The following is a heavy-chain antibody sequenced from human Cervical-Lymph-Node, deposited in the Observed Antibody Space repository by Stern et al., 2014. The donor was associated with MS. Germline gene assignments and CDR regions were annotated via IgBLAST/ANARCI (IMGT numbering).Heavy chain of an antibody. CDR1: GATFSTIE. V-gene: IGHV1-69*01. Sequence: VQLVQSGAEVKNPESSMKVSCKASGATFSTIEISWVRQAAGNGLEWMGGIMTLFGTTNYAPKVQGRVTVIAEESPNTVNIELSSLRSEDTAVYYCVRDQGGIAASWGQGTLVTISS. CDR2: IMTLFGTT. J-gene: IGHJ4*02. CDR3: VRDQGGIAAS. D-gene: IGHD6-13*01.